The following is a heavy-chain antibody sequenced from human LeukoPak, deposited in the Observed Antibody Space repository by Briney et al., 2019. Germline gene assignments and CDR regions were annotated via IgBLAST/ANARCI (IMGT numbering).Heavy chain of an antibody. D-gene: IGHD1-1*01. CDR3: AKEGYGYYFDY. CDR1: GFTFDDYA. Sequence: GGSLRLSCAASGFTFDDYAMHWVRQAPGKGLEWVSSISWNSGSIGYADSVKGRFTISRDNAKNSLYLQLNSLRAEDMALYYCAKEGYGYYFDYWGRGTLVTVSS. J-gene: IGHJ4*02. V-gene: IGHV3-9*03. CDR2: ISWNSGSI.